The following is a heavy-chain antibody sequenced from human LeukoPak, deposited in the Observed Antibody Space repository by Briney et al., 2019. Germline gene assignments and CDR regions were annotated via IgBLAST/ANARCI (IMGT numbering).Heavy chain of an antibody. J-gene: IGHJ3*02. V-gene: IGHV3-21*01. D-gene: IGHD2-21*01. CDR2: ISSSSSYI. Sequence: GGSLRLSCAASGFTFSSYSMNWVRQARGKGLEWVSYISSSSSYIYYADSVKGRFTISRDNAKNSLYMQMNSLRAEDTAVYYCARDQEVVIAIPHAFDIWGQGTMVTVSS. CDR1: GFTFSSYS. CDR3: ARDQEVVIAIPHAFDI.